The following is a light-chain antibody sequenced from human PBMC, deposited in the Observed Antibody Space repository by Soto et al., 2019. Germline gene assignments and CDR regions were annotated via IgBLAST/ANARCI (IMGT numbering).Light chain of an antibody. V-gene: IGKV3-11*02. CDR2: DAS. CDR3: QQHSNWPPT. Sequence: EIVLTQSPATLSLSPGERATLSFRASQIVSSYLAWYQQKPGQAPRLLIYDASNRATGIPARFSGSGSGRDFTLTISSLEPEDFAVYYCQQHSNWPPTFGGGTKVEIK. J-gene: IGKJ4*01. CDR1: QIVSSY.